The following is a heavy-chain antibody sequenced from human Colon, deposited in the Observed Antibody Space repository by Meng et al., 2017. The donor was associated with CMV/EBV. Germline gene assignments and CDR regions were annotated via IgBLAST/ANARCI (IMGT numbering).Heavy chain of an antibody. CDR1: GCTFTPYG. Sequence: ASVKVSCKASGCTFTPYGITWVRQAPGQGLEWVGWISAHNGNAEYAQKFQDRVIMTTDTSTTTVYMELRSLRSDDTAMYYCARFRRMTMIPGSQYNYFDPWGQGTLVTVSA. V-gene: IGHV1-18*01. CDR2: ISAHNGNA. D-gene: IGHD3-22*01. J-gene: IGHJ5*02. CDR3: ARFRRMTMIPGSQYNYFDP.